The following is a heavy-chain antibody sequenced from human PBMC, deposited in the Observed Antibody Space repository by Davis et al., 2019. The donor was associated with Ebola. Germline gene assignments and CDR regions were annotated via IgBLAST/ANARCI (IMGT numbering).Heavy chain of an antibody. V-gene: IGHV3-13*01. CDR1: GFTFRSYD. CDR3: ARVSRFAFDI. Sequence: PGGSLRLSCAASGFTFRSYDMHWVRQTTGEGLEWVSAIGTAGDTYYIGSVKGRFTISRENAKNSLYLQMNSLRAGDTAVYYCARVSRFAFDIWGQGTMVTVS. D-gene: IGHD6-13*01. J-gene: IGHJ3*02. CDR2: IGTAGDT.